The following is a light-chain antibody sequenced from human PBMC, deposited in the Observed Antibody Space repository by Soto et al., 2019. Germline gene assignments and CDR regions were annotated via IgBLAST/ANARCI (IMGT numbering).Light chain of an antibody. CDR3: QHSYSSLPWT. V-gene: IGKV1-39*01. CDR1: QSISTY. CDR2: RAS. Sequence: DIPMTQSPSSLSASVGDRVTISCRASQSISTYLNWYQQKPGTAPKLLIYRASSVKSGVPPRFSGSGSGRDFTLTISSLRPEDIATYFCQHSYSSLPWTFGQGTKVEVK. J-gene: IGKJ1*01.